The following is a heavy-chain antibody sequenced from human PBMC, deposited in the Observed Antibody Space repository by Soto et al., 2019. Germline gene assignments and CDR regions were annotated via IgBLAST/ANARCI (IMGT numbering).Heavy chain of an antibody. Sequence: SETLSLTCAVYGGSFSGYYWSWIRQPPGKGLEWIGEINHSGSTNYNPSLKSRVTISVDTSKNQFSLKLSSVTAADTAVYYCARASSQLRYFDWLRPPPYFDYWGQGTLVTVSS. D-gene: IGHD3-9*01. J-gene: IGHJ4*02. CDR1: GGSFSGYY. CDR2: INHSGST. V-gene: IGHV4-34*01. CDR3: ARASSQLRYFDWLRPPPYFDY.